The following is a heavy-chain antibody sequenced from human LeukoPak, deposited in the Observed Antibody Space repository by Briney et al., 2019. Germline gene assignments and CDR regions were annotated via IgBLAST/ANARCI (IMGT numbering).Heavy chain of an antibody. J-gene: IGHJ4*02. CDR3: AKYSQSGRFDYFDY. Sequence: GGSLRLSCAASGFTFSSYAMNWVRQAPGKGLEWVSAISDSGGSTHYADSVKGRFTISRDNSKNTLYLQMNSLRAEDTAVYYCAKYSQSGRFDYFDYWGQGTLVTVSS. D-gene: IGHD1-26*01. CDR2: ISDSGGST. CDR1: GFTFSSYA. V-gene: IGHV3-23*01.